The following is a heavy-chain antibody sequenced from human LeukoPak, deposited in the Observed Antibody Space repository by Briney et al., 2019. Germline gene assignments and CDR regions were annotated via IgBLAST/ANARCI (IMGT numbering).Heavy chain of an antibody. CDR1: GFTFSSYG. CDR2: IWYDGSNK. Sequence: GGSLRLSCAVSGFTFSSYGMHWVRQAPGKGLEWVGFIWYDGSNKYYADSVKGRFTIARDNSKNTLYLQMNSLRAEDTAVYYCAKARRHYDILTGYEYWGQGTLVTVSS. J-gene: IGHJ4*02. V-gene: IGHV3-30*02. CDR3: AKARRHYDILTGYEY. D-gene: IGHD3-9*01.